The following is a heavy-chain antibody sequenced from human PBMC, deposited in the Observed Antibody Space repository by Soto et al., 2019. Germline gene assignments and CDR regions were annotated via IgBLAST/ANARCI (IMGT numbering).Heavy chain of an antibody. J-gene: IGHJ5*02. Sequence: PSETLSLTCNVSGASISGNYWSWIRQPPGKGLEWIGYIYYSGATNYNPSLESRVTISVDTPKSQFSLKLTSVTPADTAVYYCAKAHIFDPPYNWFDPWGQGTLVTVSS. CDR3: AKAHIFDPPYNWFDP. D-gene: IGHD3-3*01. CDR2: IYYSGAT. V-gene: IGHV4-59*01. CDR1: GASISGNY.